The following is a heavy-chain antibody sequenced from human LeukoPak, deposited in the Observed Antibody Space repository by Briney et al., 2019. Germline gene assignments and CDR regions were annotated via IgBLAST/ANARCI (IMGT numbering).Heavy chain of an antibody. J-gene: IGHJ3*02. Sequence: SETLSLTCTVSGGSITTSSYYWGWIRQPPGKGLEWIGIIYYSGSTYYNPSLKGRVTISVDTSKNQFSLKLSSVTAADTAVYYCARVSYYGSPLHAFDIWGQGTMVTVSS. V-gene: IGHV4-39*01. CDR1: GGSITTSSYY. D-gene: IGHD3-10*01. CDR3: ARVSYYGSPLHAFDI. CDR2: IYYSGST.